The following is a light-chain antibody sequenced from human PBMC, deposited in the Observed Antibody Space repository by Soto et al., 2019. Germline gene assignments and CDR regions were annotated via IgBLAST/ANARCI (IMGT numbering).Light chain of an antibody. J-gene: IGKJ4*01. CDR3: QQYYNTPLT. V-gene: IGKV4-1*01. CDR2: WAS. CDR1: QSVLYSSNNKNY. Sequence: DIVMTQSPDSLAVSLGDRATINCKSSQSVLYSSNNKNYLAWYQQKPGQPPKLLIYWASTRESGVPDRFSGSGSGTDFTLTISSLQAEDVAVYYCQQYYNTPLTFGGGTKVDIK.